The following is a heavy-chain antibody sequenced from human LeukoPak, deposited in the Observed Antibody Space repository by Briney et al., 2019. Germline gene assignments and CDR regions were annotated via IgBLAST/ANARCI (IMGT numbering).Heavy chain of an antibody. CDR3: EIYSSGWYPDY. CDR2: ISWNSGSI. Sequence: GGSLRLSCAASGFTFDDYAMHWVRQAPGKGLEWVSGISWNSGSIGYADSVKGRFTISRYNAKNSLYLQMNSLRAEDTAVYYCEIYSSGWYPDYWGQGTLVTVSS. V-gene: IGHV3-9*01. D-gene: IGHD6-19*01. J-gene: IGHJ4*02. CDR1: GFTFDDYA.